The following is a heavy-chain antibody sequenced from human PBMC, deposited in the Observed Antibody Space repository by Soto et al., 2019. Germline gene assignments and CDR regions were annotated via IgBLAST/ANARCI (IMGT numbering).Heavy chain of an antibody. V-gene: IGHV1-18*01. D-gene: IGHD2-2*03. CDR1: GYTFTSYG. Sequence: QVQLVQSGAEVKKPGASVKVSCKASGYTFTSYGISWVRQAPGQGLEWMGWISAYNGNTNYAQKLQGRVTMTTDTSTSTAYMELGSLRSDDTAVYYCARDRGYCSSTSCYAGGWFDPWGQGTLVTVSS. CDR2: ISAYNGNT. J-gene: IGHJ5*02. CDR3: ARDRGYCSSTSCYAGGWFDP.